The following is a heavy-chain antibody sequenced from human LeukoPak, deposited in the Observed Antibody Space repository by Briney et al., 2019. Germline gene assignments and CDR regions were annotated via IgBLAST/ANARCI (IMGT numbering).Heavy chain of an antibody. CDR3: ASGYRSDS. CDR2: INNDGSIT. J-gene: IGHJ4*02. D-gene: IGHD3-16*02. V-gene: IGHV3-74*01. CDR1: GFTFSSCW. Sequence: GGSLRLSCAASGFTFSSCWMHWVRQAPGKGLVWVSRINNDGSITDYADSVKGRFTISRDNAKNTLYLQMNSLRAEDSALYYCASGYRSDSWGQGTLVTVSS.